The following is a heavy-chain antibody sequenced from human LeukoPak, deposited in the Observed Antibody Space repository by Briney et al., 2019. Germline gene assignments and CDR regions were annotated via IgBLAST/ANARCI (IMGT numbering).Heavy chain of an antibody. CDR1: GFTFSTYS. J-gene: IGHJ4*02. V-gene: IGHV3-21*01. CDR2: IISSSSYI. D-gene: IGHD3-22*01. Sequence: GGSLRLSCAASGFTFSTYSMNWVRQAPGKGLEWVAYIISSSSYIEYADSVKGRFTISRDNAKNSLHLQMNSLRAEDTAVYYCARSSGYYYFDFDYWGQGTLVTVSS. CDR3: ARSSGYYYFDFDY.